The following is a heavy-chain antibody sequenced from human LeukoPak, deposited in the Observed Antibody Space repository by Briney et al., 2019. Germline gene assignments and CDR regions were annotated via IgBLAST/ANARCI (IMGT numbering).Heavy chain of an antibody. CDR3: ARDPPLIAAAGPL. CDR1: GFTVISNY. CDR2: IYSGGST. Sequence: PGGSLRLSCAASGFTVISNYMSWVRQAPGKGLEWVSVIYSGGSTYYADSVKGRFTISRDNSKNTLYLQMNSLRAEDTAVYYCARDPPLIAAAGPLWGQGTLVTVSS. V-gene: IGHV3-53*01. J-gene: IGHJ4*02. D-gene: IGHD6-13*01.